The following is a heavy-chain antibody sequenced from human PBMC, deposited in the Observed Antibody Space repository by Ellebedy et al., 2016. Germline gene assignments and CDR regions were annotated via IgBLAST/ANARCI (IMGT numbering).Heavy chain of an antibody. CDR1: GGSFSGYY. V-gene: IGHV4-34*01. Sequence: SETLSLTXAVYGGSFSGYYWSWIRQPPGKGLEWIGEINHSGSTNYNPSLKSRVTISVDTSKNQFSLKLSSVTAADTAVYYCARGGCSSTSCYYYYYYYMDVWGKGTTVTVSS. J-gene: IGHJ6*03. CDR3: ARGGCSSTSCYYYYYYYMDV. CDR2: INHSGST. D-gene: IGHD2-2*01.